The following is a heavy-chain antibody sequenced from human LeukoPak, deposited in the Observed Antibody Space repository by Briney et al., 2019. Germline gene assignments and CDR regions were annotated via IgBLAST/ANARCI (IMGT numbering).Heavy chain of an antibody. Sequence: GSLRLSXXXXGFTFSTYAMSWVRQAPGKGLEWVSATSGSGSSTYYTDSVKGRFAISRDNSKNTLYLQMNSLRAEDTAVYYCAKAQNRGYSYGYPYFDSWGQGTLVTVSS. D-gene: IGHD5-18*01. CDR2: TSGSGSST. J-gene: IGHJ4*02. CDR3: AKAQNRGYSYGYPYFDS. V-gene: IGHV3-23*01. CDR1: GFTFSTYA.